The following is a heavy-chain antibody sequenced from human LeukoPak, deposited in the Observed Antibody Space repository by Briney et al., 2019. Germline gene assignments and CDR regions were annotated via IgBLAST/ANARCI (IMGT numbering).Heavy chain of an antibody. Sequence: GSLRLSCAASGFTFSSYWMSWVRQAPGKGLEWVANIKPDGSEEYYVDSVKGRFTISRDNAENSLFLQMNSLRADDTAVYYCARDDGIRTVDYWGQGTLVTVHS. CDR2: IKPDGSEE. V-gene: IGHV3-7*01. CDR1: GFTFSSYW. J-gene: IGHJ4*02. CDR3: ARDDGIRTVDY.